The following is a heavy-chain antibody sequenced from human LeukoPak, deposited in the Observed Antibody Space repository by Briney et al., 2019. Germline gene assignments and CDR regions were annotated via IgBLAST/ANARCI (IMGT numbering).Heavy chain of an antibody. D-gene: IGHD6-19*01. CDR1: GDSISSGDYY. CDR2: IYYSGRS. Sequence: PSETLSLTCTVSGDSISSGDYYWSWIRQPPGKGLEWIGYIYYSGRSYYNPSLESRITISVDTSKNQFSLKLRSVTAADTAVYYCARRWAGTFDYWGQGTLVTVSS. CDR3: ARRWAGTFDY. J-gene: IGHJ4*02. V-gene: IGHV4-30-4*01.